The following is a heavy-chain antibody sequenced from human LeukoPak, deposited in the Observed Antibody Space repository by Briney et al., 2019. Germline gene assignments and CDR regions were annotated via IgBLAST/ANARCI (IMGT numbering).Heavy chain of an antibody. Sequence: SETLSLTCTVSGGSISSGSYYWSWIRQPAGKGLEWIGRIYTSGSTNYNPSLESRVTISVDTSKNQFSLKLSSVTAADTAVYYCARDPLPFRGYYDSSGYYNAHYFDYWGQGTLVTVSS. CDR1: GGSISSGSYY. CDR2: IYTSGST. J-gene: IGHJ4*02. CDR3: ARDPLPFRGYYDSSGYYNAHYFDY. V-gene: IGHV4-61*02. D-gene: IGHD3-22*01.